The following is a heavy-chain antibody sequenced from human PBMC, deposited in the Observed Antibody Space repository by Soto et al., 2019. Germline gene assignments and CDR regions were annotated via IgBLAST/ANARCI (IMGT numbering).Heavy chain of an antibody. CDR1: GGSISSYY. CDR2: IYTSGST. J-gene: IGHJ6*02. V-gene: IGHV4-4*07. D-gene: IGHD6-19*01. CDR3: AREGGIAVAPYYYYYGMDV. Sequence: SETLSLTCTVSGGSISSYYWSWIRQPAGTGLEWIGRIYTSGSTNYNPSLTRRVTMSVDTSKNQFSLKLSSVTAADTAVYYCAREGGIAVAPYYYYYGMDVWGQGTTVTVSS.